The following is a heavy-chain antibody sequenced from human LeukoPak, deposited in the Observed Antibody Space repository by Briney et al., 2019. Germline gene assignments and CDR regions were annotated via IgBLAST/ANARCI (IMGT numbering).Heavy chain of an antibody. CDR1: GFTLSSYA. D-gene: IGHD2-15*01. Sequence: GGSLRLSCAASGFTLSSYAMSWVRQAPGKGLEWVSAISDTGNTHHADSVKGRFTISRASSKNPLFLQMNRLRPEDAAVYYCAKAPVTTCRGAFCYPFDYWGLGTLVTVSS. CDR2: ISDTGNT. CDR3: AKAPVTTCRGAFCYPFDY. J-gene: IGHJ4*02. V-gene: IGHV3-23*01.